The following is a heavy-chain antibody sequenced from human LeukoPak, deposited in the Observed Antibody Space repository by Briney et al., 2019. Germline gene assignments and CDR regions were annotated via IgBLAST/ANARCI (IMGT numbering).Heavy chain of an antibody. V-gene: IGHV1-69*13. J-gene: IGHJ6*02. D-gene: IGHD3-9*01. CDR1: GGTFSSYA. CDR3: ARGGAPYYDILTGYSADYYYGMDV. CDR2: IIPIFGTA. Sequence: ASVKVSCKASGGTFSSYATSWVRQAPGQGLEWMGGIIPIFGTANYAQKFQGRVTITADESTSTAYMELSSLRSEDTAVYYCARGGAPYYDILTGYSADYYYGMDVWGQGTTVTVSS.